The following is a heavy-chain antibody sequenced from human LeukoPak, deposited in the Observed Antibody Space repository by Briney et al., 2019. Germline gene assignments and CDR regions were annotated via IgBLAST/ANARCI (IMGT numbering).Heavy chain of an antibody. D-gene: IGHD4-17*01. CDR3: ARNLRGLPSDS. J-gene: IGHJ5*01. Sequence: SETLSLTCTVSGGSISSYYWSWIRQPPGKVLEWLGTVSYNDITYYNPSLLGRVAVSLGTSKTRFSLDLTSVTTEDTAVYFCARNLRGLPSDSWGRGILVTVTS. CDR1: GGSISSYY. CDR2: VSYNDIT. V-gene: IGHV4-59*08.